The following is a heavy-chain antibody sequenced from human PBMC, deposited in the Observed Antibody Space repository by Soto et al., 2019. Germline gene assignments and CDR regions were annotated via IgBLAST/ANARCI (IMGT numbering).Heavy chain of an antibody. Sequence: QITLKESGPPLVKPTQTLTLTCTFSGFSLVSREVGVGWIRQPPGKALEWLALIYRDDDKRYSPSLKSRLTITKDTSKNQVVLTMSDMDPVDTATYYCAHGYVGTWYLSYWGQGTLVTVSS. CDR3: AHGYVGTWYLSY. CDR1: GFSLVSREVG. D-gene: IGHD2-15*01. CDR2: IYRDDDK. V-gene: IGHV2-5*02. J-gene: IGHJ4*02.